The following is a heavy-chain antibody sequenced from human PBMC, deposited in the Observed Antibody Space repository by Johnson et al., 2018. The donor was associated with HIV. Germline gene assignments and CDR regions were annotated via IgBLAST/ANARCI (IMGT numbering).Heavy chain of an antibody. CDR3: VSEGFGELFNDAFDI. D-gene: IGHD3-10*01. CDR2: IRYDGSNK. J-gene: IGHJ3*02. CDR1: GFTFSSYG. V-gene: IGHV3-30*02. Sequence: VQLVESGGGVVQPGGSLRLSCAASGFTFSSYGMHWVRQAPGKGLEWVAFIRYDGSNKYYADSVKGRFTISRDNSKNTLYLQMNSLRAEDTAVYYCVSEGFGELFNDAFDIWGQGTMVTVSS.